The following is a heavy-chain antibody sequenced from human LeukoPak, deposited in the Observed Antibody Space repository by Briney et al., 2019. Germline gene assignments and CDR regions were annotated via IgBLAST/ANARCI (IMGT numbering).Heavy chain of an antibody. CDR3: ARVRRDGYYFDS. D-gene: IGHD5-24*01. V-gene: IGHV3-21*01. CDR2: ISSDSTYT. J-gene: IGHJ4*02. CDR1: GFTFSNYA. Sequence: GGSLRLSCAASGFTFSNYAMSWVRQAPEKGLEWVSSISSDSTYTSYADSVKGRFTISGDNAKNSMYLQMDSLRAEDTAVYYCARVRRDGYYFDSWGQGTLVTVSS.